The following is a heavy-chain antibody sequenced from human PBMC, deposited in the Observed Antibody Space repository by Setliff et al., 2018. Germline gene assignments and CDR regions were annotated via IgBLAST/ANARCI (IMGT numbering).Heavy chain of an antibody. CDR2: LKYDGSES. CDR3: ARVVDMGWFDP. J-gene: IGHJ5*02. V-gene: IGHV3-7*03. Sequence: GGSLRLSCVVSGFTFSSRWMGWVRQAPGKGLEWVANLKYDGSESFYVDSVKGRFTISRDNAKNSLYLQMNSLRVEDTAVYYCARVVDMGWFDPWGQGTLVTVPS. CDR1: GFTFSSRW.